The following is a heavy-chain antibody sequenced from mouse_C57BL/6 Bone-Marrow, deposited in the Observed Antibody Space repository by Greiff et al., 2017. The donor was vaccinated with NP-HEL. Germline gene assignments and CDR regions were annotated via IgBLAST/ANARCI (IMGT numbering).Heavy chain of an antibody. CDR3: ARHLLSRYFDV. D-gene: IGHD2-10*01. Sequence: EVQLVESGGALLKPEGSLKLSFPPSGSILGSYGMSWVRQTPDKRLEWVATISSGCSYTYYPDSVKGRFTISRDNAKNTLYLQMSSLKSEDTAMYYCARHLLSRYFDVWGTGTTVTVSS. J-gene: IGHJ1*03. V-gene: IGHV5-6*01. CDR2: ISSGCSYT. CDR1: GSILGSYG.